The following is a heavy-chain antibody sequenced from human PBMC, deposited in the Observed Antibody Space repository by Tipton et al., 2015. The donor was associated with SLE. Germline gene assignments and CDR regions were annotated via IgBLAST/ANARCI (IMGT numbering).Heavy chain of an antibody. Sequence: TLSLTCTVSGGSISGHYWSWIRQSPEKGLEWIGYIYYSGNTNYSPSLKSRVNISADTSKNQFSLRLTSVTAADTAVYYCARGDTVFDYWGQGTLVTVSS. CDR3: ARGDTVFDY. V-gene: IGHV4-59*11. CDR1: GGSISGHY. D-gene: IGHD3-16*01. J-gene: IGHJ4*02. CDR2: IYYSGNT.